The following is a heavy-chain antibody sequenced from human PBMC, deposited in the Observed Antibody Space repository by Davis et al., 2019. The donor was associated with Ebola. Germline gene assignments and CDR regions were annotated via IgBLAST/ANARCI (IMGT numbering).Heavy chain of an antibody. Sequence: MPSETLSLTCTVPGASISGSEWWSWVRQPPGKGLEWIGEIYHSGSTTYNPSLKSRVTISVDTSKNQFSLKLSSATAADTAVYYCARGRARWLQLGAVYFDYWGQGTLVTVSS. CDR2: IYHSGST. J-gene: IGHJ4*02. D-gene: IGHD5-24*01. CDR3: ARGRARWLQLGAVYFDY. V-gene: IGHV4-4*02. CDR1: GASISGSEW.